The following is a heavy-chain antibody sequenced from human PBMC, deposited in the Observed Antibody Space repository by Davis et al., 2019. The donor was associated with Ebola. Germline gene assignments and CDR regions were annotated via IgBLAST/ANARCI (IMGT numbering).Heavy chain of an antibody. Sequence: GESLKISCAASGFTFSSYAMSWVRQAPGKGLEWVSSISSTSSHIYYADSVKGRFSISRDNAKNSLYLQMNSLRAEDTAVYYCARETIKDRAVAGLVDYWGQGTLVTVSS. CDR3: ARETIKDRAVAGLVDY. J-gene: IGHJ4*02. CDR1: GFTFSSYA. V-gene: IGHV3-21*01. CDR2: ISSTSSHI. D-gene: IGHD6-19*01.